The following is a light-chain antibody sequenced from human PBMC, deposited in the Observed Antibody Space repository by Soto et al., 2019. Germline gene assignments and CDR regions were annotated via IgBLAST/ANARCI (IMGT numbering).Light chain of an antibody. Sequence: ETMMTQSPDTLSVSLGERATLSCRASQSLRSSLAWYQQKPGQAPRLLIYDASTRATGIPARFSGSGSGTDFTLTISGLQSEDFAVYYGQQYNNLPQTFGQGTKVEIK. V-gene: IGKV3-15*01. CDR2: DAS. J-gene: IGKJ1*01. CDR3: QQYNNLPQT. CDR1: QSLRSS.